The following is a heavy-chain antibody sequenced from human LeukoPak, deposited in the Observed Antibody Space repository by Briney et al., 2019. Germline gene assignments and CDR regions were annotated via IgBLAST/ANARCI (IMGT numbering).Heavy chain of an antibody. CDR1: GFTFSGYE. CDR3: ARDAYYGSGSYPDY. Sequence: PGGSLRLSCAASGFTFSGYEMNWVRQAPGKGLEWVSYISSSGSTIYYADSVKGRFTISRDNAKNSLYLQMNSLRAEDTAVYYCARDAYYGSGSYPDYWGQGTLVTVSS. D-gene: IGHD3-10*01. V-gene: IGHV3-48*03. J-gene: IGHJ4*02. CDR2: ISSSGSTI.